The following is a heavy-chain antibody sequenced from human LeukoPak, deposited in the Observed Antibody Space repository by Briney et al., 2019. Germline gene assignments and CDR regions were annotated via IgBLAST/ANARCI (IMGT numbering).Heavy chain of an antibody. Sequence: SVKVSCKASGGTFSSYAISWVRQAPGQGLEWMGGIIPIFGTANYAQKFQGRVTITADKSTSTAYMELSSLRSEDTAVYYCASGGSSSWHDRSYYYYYMDVWGKGTTVTVSS. D-gene: IGHD6-13*01. CDR1: GGTFSSYA. J-gene: IGHJ6*03. V-gene: IGHV1-69*06. CDR3: ASGGSSSWHDRSYYYYYMDV. CDR2: IIPIFGTA.